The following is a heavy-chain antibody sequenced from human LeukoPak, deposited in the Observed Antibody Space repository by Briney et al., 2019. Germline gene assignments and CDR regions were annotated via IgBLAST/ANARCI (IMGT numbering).Heavy chain of an antibody. J-gene: IGHJ6*02. D-gene: IGHD3-22*01. V-gene: IGHV4-31*03. CDR1: GGSISSGGYY. CDR3: ARVCRVPGYYYDSSGYYYYGMDV. CDR2: IYYSGST. Sequence: SQTLSLTCTVSGGSISSGGYYWSWIRQHPGQGLEWIGYIYYSGSTYYNPSLKSRVTISVDTSKNQFSLKLSSVTAADTAVYYCARVCRVPGYYYDSSGYYYYGMDVWGQGTTVTVSS.